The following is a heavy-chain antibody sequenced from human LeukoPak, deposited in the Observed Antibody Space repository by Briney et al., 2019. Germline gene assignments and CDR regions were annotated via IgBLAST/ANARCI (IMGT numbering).Heavy chain of an antibody. J-gene: IGHJ4*02. CDR3: ARALEACSGGSCYSFDY. CDR2: TYYRSKWYN. D-gene: IGHD2-15*01. Sequence: SQTLSLTCAISGDSVSSDSVAWNWLRQFPSRGLEWLGRTYYRSKWYNDYAVSVKGRITINPDTSKNQFSLQLNSVTPDDTAVYYCARALEACSGGSCYSFDYWGQGTLVTVSS. V-gene: IGHV6-1*01. CDR1: GDSVSSDSVA.